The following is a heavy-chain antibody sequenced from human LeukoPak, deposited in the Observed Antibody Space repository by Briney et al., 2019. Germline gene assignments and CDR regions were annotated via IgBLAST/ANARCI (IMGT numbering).Heavy chain of an antibody. CDR2: ISGSGGST. J-gene: IGHJ3*02. V-gene: IGHV3-23*01. Sequence: GGSLRLSCAASGFTFSSYAMSWVRQAPGKGLEWVSAISGSGGSTYYADSVKGRFTISRDNSKNTLYLQMNSLRAEDTAVYYCATEYDSSGYYYVKYRFDIWGQGTMVTVSS. CDR3: ATEYDSSGYYYVKYRFDI. CDR1: GFTFSSYA. D-gene: IGHD3-22*01.